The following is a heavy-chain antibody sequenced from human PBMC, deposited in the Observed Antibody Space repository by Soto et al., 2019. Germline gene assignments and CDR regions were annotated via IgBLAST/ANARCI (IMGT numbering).Heavy chain of an antibody. CDR1: GFTFINYA. J-gene: IGHJ4*02. CDR3: VKGDYCTGGSCHRDRYTLDY. Sequence: GGSLRLACSSSGFTFINYAMHWVRQAPGKGLEYVSGIDSDGISTYYADSVKGRFTISRDNSKNTLYLQMNSLRADDTALYYCVKGDYCTGGSCHRDRYTLDYWGQGTLVTVSS. CDR2: IDSDGIST. V-gene: IGHV3-64D*06. D-gene: IGHD2-15*01.